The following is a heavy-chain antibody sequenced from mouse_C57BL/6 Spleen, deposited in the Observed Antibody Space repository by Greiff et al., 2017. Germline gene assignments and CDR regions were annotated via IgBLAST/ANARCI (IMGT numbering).Heavy chain of an antibody. V-gene: IGHV5-9-1*02. CDR2: ISSGGDYI. CDR3: TSLDGYYYFDY. D-gene: IGHD2-3*01. Sequence: EVQGVESGEGLVKPGGSLKLSCAASGFTFSSYAMSWVRQTPEKRLEWVAYISSGGDYIYYADTVKGRFTISRDNARNTLYLHMSSLKSEDTAMYYCTSLDGYYYFDYWGQGTTLTVSS. CDR1: GFTFSSYA. J-gene: IGHJ2*01.